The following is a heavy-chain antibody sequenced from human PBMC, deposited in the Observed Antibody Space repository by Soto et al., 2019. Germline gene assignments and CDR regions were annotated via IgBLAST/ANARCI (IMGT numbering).Heavy chain of an antibody. V-gene: IGHV3-23*01. J-gene: IGHJ4*02. CDR1: GFTFSSYA. CDR3: AKGPIFGVENIYDY. Sequence: EVQLLESGGGLVQPGGSLRLSCAASGFTFSSYAMSWVRQAPGTGLEWVSGMSGNGGSAYYADSGKGRFTISRDNSKTTLYLQMNSLRSEDTALYYCAKGPIFGVENIYDYWGQGTLVTVSS. D-gene: IGHD3-3*01. CDR2: MSGNGGSA.